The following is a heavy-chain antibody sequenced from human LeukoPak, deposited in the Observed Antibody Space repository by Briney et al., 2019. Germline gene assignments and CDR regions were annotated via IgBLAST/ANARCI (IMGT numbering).Heavy chain of an antibody. V-gene: IGHV1-69*04. CDR1: GGTFSSYA. J-gene: IGHJ4*02. CDR2: IIPILGIA. Sequence: SVKVSCKASGGTFSSYAISWVRQAPGQGLEWMGRIIPILGIANYAQKFQGRVTITTDESTSTAYMELSSLRSEDTAVYHCASAPTLGDYFDYWGQGTLVTVSS. CDR3: ASAPTLGDYFDY. D-gene: IGHD3-16*01.